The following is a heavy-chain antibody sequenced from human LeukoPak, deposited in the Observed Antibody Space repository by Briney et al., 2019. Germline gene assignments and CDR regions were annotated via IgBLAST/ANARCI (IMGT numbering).Heavy chain of an antibody. V-gene: IGHV3-23*01. D-gene: IGHD3-10*01. J-gene: IGHJ4*02. CDR1: GFTFSTYA. CDR2: ISGGIGST. Sequence: GGSLRLSCAASGFTFSTYAMGWARQAPGKGLEWVSGISGGIGSTYYADSVKGRFTISRDNSKNTLYLQMNSLRAEDTAVYYCAKRYYGSGNYDPLFEYWGQGTLVTVSS. CDR3: AKRYYGSGNYDPLFEY.